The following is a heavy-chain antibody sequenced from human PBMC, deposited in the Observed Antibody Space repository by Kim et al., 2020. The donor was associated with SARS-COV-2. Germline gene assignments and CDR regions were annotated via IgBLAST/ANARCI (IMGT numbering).Heavy chain of an antibody. Sequence: SETLSLTCTVSGGSVSSGSYFWSWIRQPPGKGLEWIGYIYYSGNTNYNPSLKSRVTMSVDTSKNQFSLKRRSVTAADTAVYYCARAPNDFWSGYPYYVDYWGQGTLVTVSS. V-gene: IGHV4-61*01. CDR2: IYYSGNT. CDR1: GGSVSSGSYF. D-gene: IGHD3-3*01. J-gene: IGHJ4*02. CDR3: ARAPNDFWSGYPYYVDY.